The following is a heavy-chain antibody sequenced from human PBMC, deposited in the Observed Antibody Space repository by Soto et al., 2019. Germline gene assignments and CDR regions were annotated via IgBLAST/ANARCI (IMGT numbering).Heavy chain of an antibody. Sequence: QVQLVQSGAEVKKPGSSVKVSCKASGGTFSSYAIIWVRQAPGQGLEWMGGIIPIFGTANYAQKFQGRVTITADKSTSTAYMELSSLRSEDTAVYYCARETLRDPYYYDSSGYFGYWGQGTLVTVSS. CDR3: ARETLRDPYYYDSSGYFGY. CDR2: IIPIFGTA. D-gene: IGHD3-22*01. V-gene: IGHV1-69*06. J-gene: IGHJ4*02. CDR1: GGTFSSYA.